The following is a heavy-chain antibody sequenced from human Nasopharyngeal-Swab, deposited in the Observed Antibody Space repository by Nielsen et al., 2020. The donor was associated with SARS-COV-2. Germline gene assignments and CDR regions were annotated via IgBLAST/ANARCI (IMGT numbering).Heavy chain of an antibody. CDR1: GGTFSSYA. V-gene: IGHV1-69*13. Sequence: SVKVSCKASGGTFSSYAISWVRQAPGQGLEWMGGIIPIFGTANYAQKFQGRVTITADESTSTAYMELSSLRSEDTAVYYCARGGSSDIVVVVAAAYYYYGMDVWGQGTTVTVSS. CDR2: IIPIFGTA. CDR3: ARGGSSDIVVVVAAAYYYYGMDV. D-gene: IGHD2-15*01. J-gene: IGHJ6*02.